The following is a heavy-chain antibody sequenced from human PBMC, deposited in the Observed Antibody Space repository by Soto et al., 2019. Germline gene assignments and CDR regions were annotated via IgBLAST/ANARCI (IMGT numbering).Heavy chain of an antibody. J-gene: IGHJ4*02. V-gene: IGHV2-5*02. CDR3: ARSSSVIPNDY. CDR1: GFSLSTSGVG. CDR2: IYWDDDK. D-gene: IGHD3-16*02. Sequence: QITLKESGPTLVKPTQTLTLTCTFSGFSLSTSGVGVGWIRQPPGKALEWLALIYWDDDKRYSPSLKSRLTITQDTSKNQVVLTMTTMDPVDTATYYCARSSSVIPNDYWGQGTLVTVSS.